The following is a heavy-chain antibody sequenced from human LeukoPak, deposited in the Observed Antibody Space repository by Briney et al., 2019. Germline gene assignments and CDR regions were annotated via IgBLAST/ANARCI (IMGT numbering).Heavy chain of an antibody. CDR3: AKVGSDYGYMWFDY. Sequence: SETLSLTCTVSGGSISSSSYYWGWIRQPPGKGLEWIGSIYYSGSTYYNPSLKSRVTISVDTSKNQFSLKLSSVTAADTAVYYCAKVGSDYGYMWFDYWGQGTLVTVSS. CDR1: GGSISSSSYY. CDR2: IYYSGST. V-gene: IGHV4-39*07. D-gene: IGHD5-18*01. J-gene: IGHJ4*02.